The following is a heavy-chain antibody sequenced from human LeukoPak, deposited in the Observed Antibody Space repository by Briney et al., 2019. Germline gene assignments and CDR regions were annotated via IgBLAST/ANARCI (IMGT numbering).Heavy chain of an antibody. CDR3: AKEVGMATKSAKLGDY. CDR1: GFTFSSYG. CDR2: IRYDGSNK. V-gene: IGHV3-30*02. D-gene: IGHD5-24*01. J-gene: IGHJ4*02. Sequence: PGGSLRLSCAASGFTFSSYGMHWVRQAPGKGLEWVAFIRYDGSNKYYADSVKGRFTISRDNSKNTLYLQMNSLRAEDTAVYYCAKEVGMATKSAKLGDYWGQGTLVTVSS.